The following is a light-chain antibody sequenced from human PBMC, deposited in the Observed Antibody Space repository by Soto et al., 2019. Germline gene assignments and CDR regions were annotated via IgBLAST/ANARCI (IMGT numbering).Light chain of an antibody. CDR2: AAS. J-gene: IGKJ2*01. Sequence: DRQMTQSPSSLSASVGDRVTITCRASQSISNYLNWYQQKPGKAPKLLISAASSLQSGVPSRFSGSGSGTDFTLTISSLQPGDFATYYCQQGYSTPHTFGQGTKVDIK. V-gene: IGKV1-39*01. CDR3: QQGYSTPHT. CDR1: QSISNY.